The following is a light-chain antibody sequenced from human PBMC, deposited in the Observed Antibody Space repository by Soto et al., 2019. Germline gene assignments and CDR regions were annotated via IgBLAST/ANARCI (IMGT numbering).Light chain of an antibody. CDR1: SSDGDDYKD. Sequence: QSALTQPASVSGSPGQSITISCTGISSDGDDYKDVSWYQQHPGKAPQLMIYEVTYRPSGVSNRFSGSKSGNTASLTISGLQAEDEADYYCSSYTSTSTVFGTGTKVTVL. CDR3: SSYTSTSTV. CDR2: EVT. J-gene: IGLJ1*01. V-gene: IGLV2-14*01.